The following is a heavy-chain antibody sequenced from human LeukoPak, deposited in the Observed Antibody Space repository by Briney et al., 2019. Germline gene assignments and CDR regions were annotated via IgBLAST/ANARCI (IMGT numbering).Heavy chain of an antibody. CDR1: GFTFSGYT. V-gene: IGHV3-23*01. J-gene: IGHJ4*02. Sequence: GGSLRLSCAASGFTFSGYTMMWVRHAPGKGLEWVSTVSYSGESTYYADSVRGRFTISRDNSRGNLYLRMDRLTAEDTAVYYCARAPFDYWGQGTLLTVSS. CDR2: VSYSGEST. CDR3: ARAPFDY.